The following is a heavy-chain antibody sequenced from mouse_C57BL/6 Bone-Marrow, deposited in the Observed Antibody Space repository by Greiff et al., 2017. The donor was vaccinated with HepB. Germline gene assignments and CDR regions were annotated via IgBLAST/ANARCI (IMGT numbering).Heavy chain of an antibody. D-gene: IGHD1-1*01. V-gene: IGHV1-59*01. CDR3: ARRGCSPFAY. Sequence: QVQLKQPGAELVRPGTSVKLSCKASGYTFTSYWMHWVKQRPGQGLEWIGVIDPSDSYTNYNQKFKGKATLTVDTSSSTAYMQLSSLTSEDSAVYYCARRGCSPFAYWGQGTLVTVSA. CDR2: IDPSDSYT. CDR1: GYTFTSYW. J-gene: IGHJ3*01.